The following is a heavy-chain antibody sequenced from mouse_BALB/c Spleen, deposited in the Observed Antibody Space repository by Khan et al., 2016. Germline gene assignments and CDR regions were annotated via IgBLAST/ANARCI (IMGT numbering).Heavy chain of an antibody. CDR3: ARETPHYAMDY. Sequence: EVKLLESGPGLVKPSQSLSLTCSVTGYSITSGYYWNWIRQFPGNKLEWMGYISYDGSNNYNPSLKNRISITRDTSKNQFFLKLNSVTTEDTATYYCARETPHYAMDYWGQGTSVTVSS. V-gene: IGHV3-6*02. J-gene: IGHJ4*01. CDR2: ISYDGSN. CDR1: GYSITSGYY.